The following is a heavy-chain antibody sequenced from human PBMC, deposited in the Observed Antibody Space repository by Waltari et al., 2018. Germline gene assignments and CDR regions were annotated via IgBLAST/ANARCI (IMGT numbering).Heavy chain of an antibody. CDR1: GFTFSSYA. D-gene: IGHD3-3*01. CDR2: ISYDGSNK. Sequence: QVQLVESGGGVVQPGRSLRLSCAASGFTFSSYAMHWVRQAPGKGLEWVAVISYDGSNKYYADSVKGRFTISRDNSKNTLYLQMNSLRAEDTAVYYCAREFLEWSYFDYWGQGTLVTVSS. V-gene: IGHV3-30-3*01. J-gene: IGHJ4*02. CDR3: AREFLEWSYFDY.